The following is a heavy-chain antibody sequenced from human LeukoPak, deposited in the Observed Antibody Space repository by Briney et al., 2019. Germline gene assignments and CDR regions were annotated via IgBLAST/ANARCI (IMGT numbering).Heavy chain of an antibody. D-gene: IGHD1-1*01. CDR2: TFYTVAT. Sequence: SETLSLTCTVSGGSIRSHHWTWIRQAPGKRLEWIGYTFYTVATYYNPSLRSRVTISIDTSKNQFSLKVTSVTTADTAVYYCAKRDRGGWFDPWGQGTLVTVSS. J-gene: IGHJ5*02. V-gene: IGHV4-59*11. CDR3: AKRDRGGWFDP. CDR1: GGSIRSHH.